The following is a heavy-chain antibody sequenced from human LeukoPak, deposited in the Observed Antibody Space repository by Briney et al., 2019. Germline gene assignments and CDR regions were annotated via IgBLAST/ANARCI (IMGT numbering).Heavy chain of an antibody. J-gene: IGHJ4*02. CDR3: TSVIDILTGFYNPYFDY. CDR1: GFTFRNYW. V-gene: IGHV3-74*01. CDR2: INSDGSST. Sequence: GGSLRLSCAASGFTFRNYWMHWVRQAPGKGLVWVSHINSDGSSTDYADSVKGRFTISRDNAKNTRYLQMNSLRAEDTAVYFCTSVIDILTGFYNPYFDYWGQGTLVTVSS. D-gene: IGHD3-9*01.